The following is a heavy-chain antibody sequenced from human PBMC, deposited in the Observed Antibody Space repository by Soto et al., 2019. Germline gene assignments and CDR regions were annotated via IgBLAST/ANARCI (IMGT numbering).Heavy chain of an antibody. V-gene: IGHV3-21*01. D-gene: IGHD3-16*01. J-gene: IGHJ3*02. CDR3: ASRGSFDAFDI. CDR2: ISSSSSYI. Sequence: EVQLVESGGGLVKPGGSLRLSCAASGFTFSSYSMNWVRQAPGKGLEWVSAISSSSSYIYYADSVKGRFTISRDNAKNSLYLQMNSMRAEDTAVYYCASRGSFDAFDIWGQGTMVTVSS. CDR1: GFTFSSYS.